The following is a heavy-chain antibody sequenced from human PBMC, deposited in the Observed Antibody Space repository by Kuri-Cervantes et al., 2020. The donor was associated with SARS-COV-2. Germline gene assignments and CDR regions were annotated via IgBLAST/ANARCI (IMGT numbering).Heavy chain of an antibody. CDR3: AREAYNYYYDSSGYLLGGAFDI. D-gene: IGHD3-22*01. CDR2: IYTGDKT. V-gene: IGHV3-53*01. CDR1: GFTVSGNY. J-gene: IGHJ3*02. Sequence: GESLKISCAASGFTVSGNYMSWVRQAPEKGLEWLSVIYTGDKTYYADSVKGRFTISRDNSKNTVYLQMNSLRAEDTAVYYCAREAYNYYYDSSGYLLGGAFDIWGQGTMVTVSS.